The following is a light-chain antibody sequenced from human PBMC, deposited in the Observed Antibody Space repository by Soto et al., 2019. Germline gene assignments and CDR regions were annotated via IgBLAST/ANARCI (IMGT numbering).Light chain of an antibody. CDR2: GST. CDR1: QSVSSSY. V-gene: IGKV3-20*01. CDR3: QQYGSSPST. Sequence: EIVLTQSPGTLSLSPGERATLSCRASQSVSSSYLAWYQQKPGQAPRLLIYGSTSRATGVPDRLSGSGSGTDFTLTISRLAPEDFAVYFCQQYGSSPSTFGQGTKVEIK. J-gene: IGKJ1*01.